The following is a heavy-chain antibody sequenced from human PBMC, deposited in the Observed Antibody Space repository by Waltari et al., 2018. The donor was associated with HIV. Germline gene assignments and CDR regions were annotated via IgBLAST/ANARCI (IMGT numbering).Heavy chain of an antibody. CDR1: GFTVSSNY. CDR2: IYSGGST. J-gene: IGHJ4*02. V-gene: IGHV3-53*01. Sequence: EVQLVESGGGLIQPGGSLRLSCAASGFTVSSNYMSWVRQAPGKGLGGVSVIYSGGSTYYADSVKGRFTISRDNSKNTLYLQMNSLRAEDTAVYYCARDSRGSGYYFGGQGTLVTVSS. D-gene: IGHD3-22*01. CDR3: ARDSRGSGYYF.